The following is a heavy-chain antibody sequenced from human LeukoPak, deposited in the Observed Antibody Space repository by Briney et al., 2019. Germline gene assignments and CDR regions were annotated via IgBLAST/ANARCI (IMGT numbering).Heavy chain of an antibody. CDR1: GFTFTDHP. V-gene: IGHV3-69-1*01. J-gene: IGHJ4*02. CDR3: AKDRANWAIDD. CDR2: IGGDGIA. D-gene: IGHD3-16*01. Sequence: GGSLRLSCVASGFTFTDHPMNWVRQAPGKGLEWISYIGGDGIAFYADSVKGRFTASKDDARKSMYLQMNSLRVEDTAVYYCAKDRANWAIDDWGQGTQVTISS.